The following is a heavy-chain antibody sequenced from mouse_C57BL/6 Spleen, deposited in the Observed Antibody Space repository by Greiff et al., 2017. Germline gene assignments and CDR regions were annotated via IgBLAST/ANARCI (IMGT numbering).Heavy chain of an antibody. CDR2: IWRGGST. J-gene: IGHJ1*03. Sequence: QVQLQQSGPGLVQPSQSLSITCTVSGFSLTSYGVHWVRQSPGKGLEWLGVIWRGGSTDYNAAFMSRLSITKDNSKSQVFFKMNSLQADDTAIYYCAKEDDGYYGYCDVWGTGTTVTVSS. D-gene: IGHD2-3*01. V-gene: IGHV2-5*01. CDR3: AKEDDGYYGYCDV. CDR1: GFSLTSYG.